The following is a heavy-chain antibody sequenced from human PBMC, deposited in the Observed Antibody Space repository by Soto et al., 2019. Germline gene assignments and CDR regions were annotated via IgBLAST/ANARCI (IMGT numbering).Heavy chain of an antibody. CDR2: SSAYNGNT. CDR1: GYTFTSYG. D-gene: IGHD5-12*01. CDR3: SRDSHFKIWLQLEGY. J-gene: IGHJ4*02. Sequence: QVQLVQSGAEVKKPGASGKVSYKASGYTFTSYGISWVRHAPGQGLEWMGWSSAYNGNTNYAQKLQGRVTMTTVTSTSSAYMELRSLRSDDTAGFCCSRDSHFKIWLQLEGYWGQRTLVTVSS. V-gene: IGHV1-18*01.